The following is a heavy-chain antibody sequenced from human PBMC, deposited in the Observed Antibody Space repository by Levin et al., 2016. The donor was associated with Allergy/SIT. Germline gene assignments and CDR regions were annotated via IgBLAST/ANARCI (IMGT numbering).Heavy chain of an antibody. V-gene: IGHV3-30-3*01. CDR3: ARAKGEIATKVFDY. CDR2: ISYDGSNK. J-gene: IGHJ4*02. D-gene: IGHD5-24*01. Sequence: VRQAPGKGLEWVAVISYDGSNKYYADSVKGRFTISRDNSKNTLYLQMNSLRAEDTAVYYCARAKGEIATKVFDYWGQGTLVTVSS.